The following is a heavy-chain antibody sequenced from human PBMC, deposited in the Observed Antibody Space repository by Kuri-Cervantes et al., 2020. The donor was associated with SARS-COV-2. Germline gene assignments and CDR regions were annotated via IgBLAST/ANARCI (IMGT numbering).Heavy chain of an antibody. CDR3: ASEARTYSSPHGEIDY. CDR2: ISSNGGST. J-gene: IGHJ4*02. D-gene: IGHD6-13*01. CDR1: GFTFSSYA. Sequence: GGSLRLSCAASGFTFSSYAMHWVRRAPGKGLEYVSAISSNGGSTYYADSVKGRFTVSRDNSKNTLYLQMGSLRAEDMAVYYCASEARTYSSPHGEIDYWGQGTLVTVSS. V-gene: IGHV3-64*02.